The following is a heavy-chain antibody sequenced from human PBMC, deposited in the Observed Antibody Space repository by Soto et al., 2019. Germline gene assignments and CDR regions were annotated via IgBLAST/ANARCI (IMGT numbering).Heavy chain of an antibody. CDR2: IHYSGTT. CDR1: GVSIRSYY. Sequence: PSETLSLTCTVSGVSIRSYYWNWIRQPPGKGLEWIGYIHYSGTTDYNPSLKSRATLSVDTSKNQLSLKLSSVTAADTAVYYCARGITIFGVVSFVWFDPWGQGTLVTVSS. CDR3: ARGITIFGVVSFVWFDP. D-gene: IGHD3-3*01. J-gene: IGHJ5*02. V-gene: IGHV4-59*12.